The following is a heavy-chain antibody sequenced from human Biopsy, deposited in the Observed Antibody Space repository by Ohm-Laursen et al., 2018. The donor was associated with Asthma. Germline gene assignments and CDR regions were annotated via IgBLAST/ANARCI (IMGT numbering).Heavy chain of an antibody. CDR3: AKVGHGYGDYVGYLDP. V-gene: IGHV3-23*01. D-gene: IGHD4-17*01. J-gene: IGHJ5*02. CDR2: ISSGGGTI. CDR1: GFTLSSYA. Sequence: SLRLSCAATGFTLSSYAIHWVRQVPGKGLEWVSVISSGGGTIDYADSVKGRFTISRNISTNTVYLQMDSLSADDTAVYYCAKVGHGYGDYVGYLDPWGQGTLVTVSS.